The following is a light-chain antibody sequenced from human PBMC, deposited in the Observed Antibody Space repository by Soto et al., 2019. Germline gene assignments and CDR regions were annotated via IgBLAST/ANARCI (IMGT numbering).Light chain of an antibody. CDR3: VLYMGSVSV. J-gene: IGLJ2*01. Sequence: QAVVTQEPSFSVSPGGTVTLTCGLSSGSVSISYYPSWYQQTPGQAPRTLIYNTNTRSSGVPDRFSGSILGNKAALTITGAQADDESDYYCVLYMGSVSVFGGGTKLTVL. CDR1: SGSVSISYY. CDR2: NTN. V-gene: IGLV8-61*01.